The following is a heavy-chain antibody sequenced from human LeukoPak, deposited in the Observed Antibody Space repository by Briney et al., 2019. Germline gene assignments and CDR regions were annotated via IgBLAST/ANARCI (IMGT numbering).Heavy chain of an antibody. D-gene: IGHD5-12*01. CDR1: GGTFSSYA. V-gene: IGHV1-69*01. CDR3: ARDRLCCEWLRLGGLDAFDI. Sequence: GASVKVSCKAPGGTFSSYAISWVRQAPGQGLEWMGGIIPIFGTANYAQKFQGRVTITADESTSTAYMELSSLRSEDTAVYYCARDRLCCEWLRLGGLDAFDIWGQGTMVTVSS. J-gene: IGHJ3*02. CDR2: IIPIFGTA.